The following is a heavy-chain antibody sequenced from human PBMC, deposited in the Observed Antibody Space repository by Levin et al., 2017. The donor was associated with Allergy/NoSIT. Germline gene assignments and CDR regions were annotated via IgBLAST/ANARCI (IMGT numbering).Heavy chain of an antibody. CDR2: ISATSRYI. CDR3: ARDPRSAGTTMFYFDY. J-gene: IGHJ4*02. D-gene: IGHD3-10*02. Sequence: SCAASGFTFSAYSISWVRQVPGKGLEWVSSISATSRYIYYGDSVRGRFTISRDNAKNLVFLQMSSLTAEDTALYYCARDPRSAGTTMFYFDYWGLGSLVTVSS. CDR1: GFTFSAYS. V-gene: IGHV3-21*01.